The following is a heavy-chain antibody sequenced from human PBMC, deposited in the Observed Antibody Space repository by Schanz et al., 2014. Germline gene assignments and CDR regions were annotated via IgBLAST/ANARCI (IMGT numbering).Heavy chain of an antibody. CDR1: GGTFSSDT. V-gene: IGHV1-69*02. J-gene: IGHJ4*02. CDR3: ARGRTFDY. CDR2: IVPIAGIT. Sequence: QVHLVQSGAEVKKPGSSVKVSCKASGGTFSSDTFSWVRQAPGQGLEWMGRIVPIAGITNYAQRFQGRVTITADTSTNTAYMELSSLTSEDTAVYYCARGRTFDYWGQGTLVTVSS.